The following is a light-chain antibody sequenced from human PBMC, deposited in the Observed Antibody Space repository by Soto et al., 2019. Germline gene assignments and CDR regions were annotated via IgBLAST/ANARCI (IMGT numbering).Light chain of an antibody. CDR1: NIGSKS. V-gene: IGLV3-21*04. CDR3: QVWDSSSDHHV. Sequence: SYELTQPPSVSVAPGKTARITCGGNNIGSKSVHCYQQKPGQAPVLVIYYDSDRPSGIPERFSGSNSGNTATLTISRVEAGDEADYYCQVWDSSSDHHVFGIGTKLTVL. CDR2: YDS. J-gene: IGLJ1*01.